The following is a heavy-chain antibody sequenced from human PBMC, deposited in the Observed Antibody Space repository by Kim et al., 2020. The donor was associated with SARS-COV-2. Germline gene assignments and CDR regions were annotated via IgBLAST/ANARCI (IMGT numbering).Heavy chain of an antibody. CDR1: GFTFSSYS. J-gene: IGHJ4*02. CDR2: ISSSSSYL. CDR3: ARDSKQLTFDY. D-gene: IGHD6-6*01. Sequence: GGSLRLSCAASGFTFSSYSMNWVRQAPGKGLEWVSSISSSSSYLYYADSVKGRFTISRDNAKNSLYLQMNSLRAEDTAVYYCARDSKQLTFDYWGQGTLVTVSS. V-gene: IGHV3-21*01.